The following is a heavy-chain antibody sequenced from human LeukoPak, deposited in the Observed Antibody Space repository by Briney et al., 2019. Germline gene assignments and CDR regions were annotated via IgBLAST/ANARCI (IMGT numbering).Heavy chain of an antibody. D-gene: IGHD6-19*01. CDR3: ASVGRAGYSSGWYDY. V-gene: IGHV1-46*01. CDR1: GYTFTSYY. CDR2: INPSGGTT. J-gene: IGHJ4*02. Sequence: ASVNVSCKASGYTFTSYYMHWVRQAPGQGLEWMGIINPSGGTTSYAQKFQGRVTMTRDTSTSTVYMELSSLRSEDTAVYYCASVGRAGYSSGWYDYWGQGTLVTVSS.